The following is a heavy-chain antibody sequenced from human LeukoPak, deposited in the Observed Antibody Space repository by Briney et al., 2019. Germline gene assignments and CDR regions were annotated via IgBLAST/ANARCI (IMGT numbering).Heavy chain of an antibody. CDR1: GFSLRTSGVG. J-gene: IGHJ4*02. CDR3: AHRLSSGQYFKY. CDR2: FYWNDDR. D-gene: IGHD3-22*01. Sequence: SGPTLVNPTQTLTLTCTFSGFSLRTSGVGVGWIRQPPGKALEWLALFYWNDDRRYSPSLKSRLTITKDTSKNQVVLTMTNMDPVDTATYYCAHRLSSGQYFKYWGQGTLVTVSS. V-gene: IGHV2-5*01.